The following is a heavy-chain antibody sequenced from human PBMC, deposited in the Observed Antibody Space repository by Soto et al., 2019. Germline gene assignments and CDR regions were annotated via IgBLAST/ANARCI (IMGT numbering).Heavy chain of an antibody. CDR1: GGTFSSYA. CDR2: IIPIFGTA. V-gene: IGHV1-69*06. CDR3: ARTPWGYCSGGSCITFDY. D-gene: IGHD2-15*01. J-gene: IGHJ4*02. Sequence: SVKVSCKASGGTFSSYAISWVRQAPGQGLEWMGGIIPIFGTANYAQKFQGRVTITADKSTSTAYMELSSLRSEDTAVYYCARTPWGYCSGGSCITFDYWGQGTLVTVSS.